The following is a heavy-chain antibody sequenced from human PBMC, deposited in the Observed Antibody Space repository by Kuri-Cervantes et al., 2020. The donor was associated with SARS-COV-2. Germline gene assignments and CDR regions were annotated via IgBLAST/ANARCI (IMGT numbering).Heavy chain of an antibody. D-gene: IGHD2-15*01. CDR3: AKVENVRYYRH. J-gene: IGHJ4*02. Sequence: GGSLRLSCAASGFTFSSNAMSWVRQAPGKGLEWVSGLSGSGVSTYYAESVKGRFTISRDNSKNTLYLQMNSLRAEDTAVYYCAKVENVRYYRHWGQGALVTVSS. CDR2: LSGSGVST. V-gene: IGHV3-23*01. CDR1: GFTFSSNA.